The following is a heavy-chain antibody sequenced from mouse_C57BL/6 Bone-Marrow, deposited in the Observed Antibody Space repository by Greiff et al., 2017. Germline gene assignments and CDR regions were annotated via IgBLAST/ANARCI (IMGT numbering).Heavy chain of an antibody. V-gene: IGHV1-64*01. CDR3: ARETMVQDY. CDR2: FHPNRGST. Sequence: VQLQQPGAELVKPGASVKLSCKASGYTFTSYWMHWVKQRPGQGLEWLGMFHPNRGSTNYNEKFKSKATLTVDKSSSTAYMQLSSLTSEDSAVYYCARETMVQDYGGQGTSVTVSS. D-gene: IGHD2-1*01. J-gene: IGHJ4*01. CDR1: GYTFTSYW.